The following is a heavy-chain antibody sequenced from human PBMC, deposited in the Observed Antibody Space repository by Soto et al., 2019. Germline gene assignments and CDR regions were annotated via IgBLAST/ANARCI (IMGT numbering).Heavy chain of an antibody. CDR3: ARAYSDAFDI. J-gene: IGHJ3*02. V-gene: IGHV3-11*01. D-gene: IGHD2-15*01. Sequence: RXSCAASGFTFSXSYMTLLRQAPGKGLDYVSYISSIGTAIYYEDSVKVRFTISSDNAKKSLFLQMSSLRAEYTAVYYCARAYSDAFDIWGQGTMVTVSS. CDR2: ISSIGTAI. CDR1: GFTFSXSY.